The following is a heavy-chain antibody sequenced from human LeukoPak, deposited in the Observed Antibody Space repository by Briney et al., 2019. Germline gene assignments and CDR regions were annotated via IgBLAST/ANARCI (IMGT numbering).Heavy chain of an antibody. CDR3: ARDYYGSGSLYYFDY. CDR2: IYTSGST. CDR1: GGSISSYY. V-gene: IGHV4-4*07. D-gene: IGHD3-10*01. J-gene: IGHJ4*02. Sequence: SETLSLTCTVSGGSISSYYWSWIRQPARKGLKWIGRIYTSGSTNYNPSLKSRVTISVDKSKNQFSLKLSSVTAADTAVYYCARDYYGSGSLYYFDYWGQGTLVTVSS.